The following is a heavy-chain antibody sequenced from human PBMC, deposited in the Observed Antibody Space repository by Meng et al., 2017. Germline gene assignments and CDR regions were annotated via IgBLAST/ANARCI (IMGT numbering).Heavy chain of an antibody. Sequence: ASVKVSCKASGYTFIGYYMHWVRQAPGQGLEWVGWISGHSGDTDYAQKFQDRVTMTTDTSTTTAYMELRSLRPDDTAVYYCARFIPAAMYDMDVWGQGTTVTVSS. CDR1: GYTFIGYY. CDR3: ARFIPAAMYDMDV. V-gene: IGHV1-18*04. CDR2: ISGHSGDT. J-gene: IGHJ6*02. D-gene: IGHD2-2*01.